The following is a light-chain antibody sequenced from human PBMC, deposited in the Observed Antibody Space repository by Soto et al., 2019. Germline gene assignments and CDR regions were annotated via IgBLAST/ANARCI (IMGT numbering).Light chain of an antibody. V-gene: IGLV2-14*03. CDR2: EVT. J-gene: IGLJ2*01. CDR3: ASWDDSLNGPV. CDR1: SSDVGGYNF. Sequence: QSALTQPASVSGSPGQSITISCTGTSSDVGGYNFVSWYQQHPGKAPKLMIYEVTSRPSGVSTRFSGSKSGNTASLTISGLQAEDEADYFCASWDDSLNGPVFGGGTKLTVL.